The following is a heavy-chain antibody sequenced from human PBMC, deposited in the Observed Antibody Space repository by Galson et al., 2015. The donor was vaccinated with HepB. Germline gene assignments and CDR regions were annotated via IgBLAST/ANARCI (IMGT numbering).Heavy chain of an antibody. CDR1: GFSFSSYN. V-gene: IGHV3-21*01. J-gene: IGHJ4*02. CDR2: ISSSSSYI. Sequence: RLSCAASGFSFSSYNMNWVRQAPGKGLEWVSSISSSSSYIYYADSVKGRFTISRDNAKNSLYLQMNSLRAEDTAVYYCARVQYFDSSALLLWGQGTLVTVSS. D-gene: IGHD3-22*01. CDR3: ARVQYFDSSALLL.